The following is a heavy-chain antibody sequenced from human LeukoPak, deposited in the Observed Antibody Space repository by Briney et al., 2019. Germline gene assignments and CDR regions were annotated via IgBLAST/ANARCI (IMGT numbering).Heavy chain of an antibody. J-gene: IGHJ1*01. CDR3: ATYNSVNAREFQY. CDR1: GFTFSSYW. CDR2: IKQDGSEK. Sequence: GGSLRLSCSASGFTFSSYWMGWVRQAPGKGLEWVANIKQDGSEKYYVDSVKGRFTISRDNAKNSPYLQMNSLGGDDTAIYYCATYNSVNAREFQYWGQGTLVTVPS. V-gene: IGHV3-7*01. D-gene: IGHD5/OR15-5a*01.